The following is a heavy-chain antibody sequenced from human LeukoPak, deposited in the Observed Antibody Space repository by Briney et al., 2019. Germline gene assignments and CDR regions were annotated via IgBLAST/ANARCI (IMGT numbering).Heavy chain of an antibody. Sequence: PGGSLRLSCAASGFTFSSFALSWVRQAPGKGLEWVSSISGSGDSTYYMESVKGRFTISRDNSENTLYLQMNSLRAEDTAVYYCARELGIVGAQGVDYWGQGTLVTVSS. J-gene: IGHJ4*02. CDR2: ISGSGDST. D-gene: IGHD1-26*01. CDR3: ARELGIVGAQGVDY. CDR1: GFTFSSFA. V-gene: IGHV3-23*01.